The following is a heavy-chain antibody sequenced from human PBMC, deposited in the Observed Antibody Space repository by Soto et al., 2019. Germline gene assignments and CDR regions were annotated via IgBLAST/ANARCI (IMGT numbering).Heavy chain of an antibody. CDR1: GGSISSGDYY. J-gene: IGHJ4*02. D-gene: IGHD6-6*01. Sequence: SETLSVTCTVSGGSISSGDYYWSWIRQPPGKGLEWIGYIYYSGSTYYNPSLKSRVTISVDTSKNQFSLKLSSVTAADTAVYYCAREVSGYSSSYEIDYWGQGTLVTV. V-gene: IGHV4-30-4*01. CDR2: IYYSGST. CDR3: AREVSGYSSSYEIDY.